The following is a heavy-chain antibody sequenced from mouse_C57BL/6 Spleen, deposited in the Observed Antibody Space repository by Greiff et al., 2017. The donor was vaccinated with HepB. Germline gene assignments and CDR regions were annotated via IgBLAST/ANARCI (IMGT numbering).Heavy chain of an antibody. J-gene: IGHJ1*03. Sequence: QVQLQQSGAELVKPGASVKISCKASGYAFSSYWMNWVKQRPGKGLEWIGQIYPGDGDTNYNGKFKGKATLTADKSSSTAYMQLSSLTSEDSAVYFCARRDGYPYWYFDVWGTGTTVTVSS. CDR1: GYAFSSYW. D-gene: IGHD2-3*01. CDR3: ARRDGYPYWYFDV. V-gene: IGHV1-80*01. CDR2: IYPGDGDT.